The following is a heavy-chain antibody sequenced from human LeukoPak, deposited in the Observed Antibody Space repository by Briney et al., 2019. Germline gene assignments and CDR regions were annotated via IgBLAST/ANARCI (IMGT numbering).Heavy chain of an antibody. CDR3: ARGDDSSGYLTF. V-gene: IGHV3-30*03. Sequence: GGSLRLSCEASGFRFSVYGMHWVRQAPGKGLEWVAVISYDGSNKYYADSVKGRFTISRDNSKNTLYLQMNSLRAEDTAVYYCARGDDSSGYLTFGGQGTLVTVSS. CDR2: ISYDGSNK. CDR1: GFRFSVYG. J-gene: IGHJ4*02. D-gene: IGHD3-22*01.